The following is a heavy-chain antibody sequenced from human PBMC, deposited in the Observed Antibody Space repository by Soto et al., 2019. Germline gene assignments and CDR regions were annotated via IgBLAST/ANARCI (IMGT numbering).Heavy chain of an antibody. V-gene: IGHV4-30-4*01. Sequence: SETLSLTCTVSGGSITSGDYYWSWIRQPPGKGLEWIGYIYYSGSTYHNPSLKSRVTISVDTSKNQFSLKLSSVTAADTAVYYCARALIQLWPHYYYGMDVWGQGTTVTV. CDR2: IYYSGST. D-gene: IGHD5-18*01. CDR1: GGSITSGDYY. CDR3: ARALIQLWPHYYYGMDV. J-gene: IGHJ6*02.